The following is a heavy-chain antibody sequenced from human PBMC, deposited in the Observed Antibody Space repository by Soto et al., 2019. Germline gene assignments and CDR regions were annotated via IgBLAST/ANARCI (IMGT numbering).Heavy chain of an antibody. Sequence: ASVKVSCKASGYTFTSYAMNWVRQAPGRGLEWMGWINTNTGNPTYAQGFTGRFVFSLDTSVSTAYLQICSLKAEDTAVYYCARGPFLHLGELSLNDYWGQGTLVTVSS. CDR3: ARGPFLHLGELSLNDY. CDR2: INTNTGNP. J-gene: IGHJ4*02. CDR1: GYTFTSYA. V-gene: IGHV7-4-1*01. D-gene: IGHD3-16*02.